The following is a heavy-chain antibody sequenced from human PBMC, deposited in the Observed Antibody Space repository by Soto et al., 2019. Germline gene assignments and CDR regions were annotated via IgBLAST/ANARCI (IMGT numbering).Heavy chain of an antibody. CDR3: ARVITIFGVVIPYYFDY. V-gene: IGHV3-7*01. CDR2: IKQDGSEK. Sequence: PGGSLRLSCAASGFTFSSYWMSWVRQAQGKGLEWVANIKQDGSEKYYVDSVKGRFTISRDNAKNSLYLQMNSLRAEDTAVYYCARVITIFGVVIPYYFDYWGQGTLVTVSS. D-gene: IGHD3-3*01. J-gene: IGHJ4*02. CDR1: GFTFSSYW.